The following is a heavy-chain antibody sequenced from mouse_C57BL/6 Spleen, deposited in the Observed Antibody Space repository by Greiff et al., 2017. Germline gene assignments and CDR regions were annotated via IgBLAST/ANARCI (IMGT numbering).Heavy chain of an antibody. J-gene: IGHJ3*01. Sequence: QVQLQQSGAELMKPGASVKISCKATGYTFTGYWIEWVKQRPGHGLEWIGEILPGSGSTNYNEKFKGKATFTADTSSNTAYMQISSLTTEDSAIYYCERGRNRGLAYWGQGTLVTVSA. CDR2: ILPGSGST. CDR1: GYTFTGYW. CDR3: ERGRNRGLAY. V-gene: IGHV1-9*01.